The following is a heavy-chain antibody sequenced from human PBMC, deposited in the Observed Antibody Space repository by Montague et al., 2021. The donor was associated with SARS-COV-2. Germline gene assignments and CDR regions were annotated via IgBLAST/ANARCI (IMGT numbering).Heavy chain of an antibody. CDR3: ARLLRSWSNGVCRTYYYYAMDV. Sequence: ETLSLTCTVSGGSISGYYWSWMRRSPGKGLEWIVDKYYSGSTXXXPXXXXLVTVSVDRSKNQVSLKSSSVTPADTAVYYCARLLRSWSNGVCRTYYYYAMDVWGQGTTVTVSS. CDR1: GGSISGYY. D-gene: IGHD2-8*01. V-gene: IGHV4-59*01. J-gene: IGHJ6*02. CDR2: KYYSGST.